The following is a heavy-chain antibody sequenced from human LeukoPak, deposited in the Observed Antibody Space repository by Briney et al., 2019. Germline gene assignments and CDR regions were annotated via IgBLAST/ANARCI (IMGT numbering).Heavy chain of an antibody. CDR2: IIPIFGTA. D-gene: IGHD6-19*01. Sequence: SVKVSCKASGGTFSSYAISWVRQAPGQGLEWMGGIIPIFGTANYAQKFQGRVTNTADESTSTAYMELSSLRSEDTAVYYCARAWLPAAYYYYYYMDVWGKGTTVTISS. J-gene: IGHJ6*03. V-gene: IGHV1-69*13. CDR1: GGTFSSYA. CDR3: ARAWLPAAYYYYYYMDV.